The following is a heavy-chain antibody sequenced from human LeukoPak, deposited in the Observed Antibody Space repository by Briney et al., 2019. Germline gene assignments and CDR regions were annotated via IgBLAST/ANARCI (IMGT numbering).Heavy chain of an antibody. J-gene: IGHJ6*02. V-gene: IGHV1-2*02. CDR2: INPNSGGT. D-gene: IGHD6-13*01. Sequence: ASVKVSCKASGYTFPGYYMHWVRQAPGQGLEWMGWINPNSGGTNYAQKFQGRVTMTRDTSISTAYMELSRLRSDDTAVYYCARDRASSSNYYGMDVWGQGTTVTVSS. CDR3: ARDRASSSNYYGMDV. CDR1: GYTFPGYY.